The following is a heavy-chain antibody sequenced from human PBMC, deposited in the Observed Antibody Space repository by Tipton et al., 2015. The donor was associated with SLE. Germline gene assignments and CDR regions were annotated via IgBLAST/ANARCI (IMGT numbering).Heavy chain of an antibody. J-gene: IGHJ4*02. CDR3: ARHAYYYDTSGYYTD. V-gene: IGHV4-39*01. Sequence: LSLTCTVSGGSIGSSVYYWGWIRQPPGKGLEWIGSIYYTGSTYYNPSLKSRVTISVDTSKNQFSLKLSSVTAADTAVYYCARHAYYYDTSGYYTDWGQGTLVTVSS. D-gene: IGHD3-22*01. CDR1: GGSIGSSVYY. CDR2: IYYTGST.